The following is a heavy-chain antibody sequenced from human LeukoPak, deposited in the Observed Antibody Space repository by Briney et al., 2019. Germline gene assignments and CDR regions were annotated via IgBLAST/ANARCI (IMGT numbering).Heavy chain of an antibody. V-gene: IGHV1-18*01. CDR1: GFTFTSYD. Sequence: ASVKVSCRASGFTFTSYDINWVRQATGQGLEWMGWISAYNGNTNYAQKLQGRVTMTTDTSTSTAYMELRSLRSDDTAVYYCAREEAAGLDYWGQGTLVTVSS. D-gene: IGHD6-13*01. J-gene: IGHJ4*02. CDR3: AREEAAGLDY. CDR2: ISAYNGNT.